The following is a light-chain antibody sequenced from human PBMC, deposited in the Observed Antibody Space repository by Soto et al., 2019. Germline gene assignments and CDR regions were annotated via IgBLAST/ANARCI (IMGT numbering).Light chain of an antibody. CDR1: RDDIGAYDY. V-gene: IGLV2-14*01. CDR2: EVT. Sequence: QSLLSQPASVAGSPGQSITISCAGTRDDIGAYDYVSWYQQHPGNAPKLLVYEVTNRPSGVSDRFSGYRSGNTASLTISGLQAEDEADYYCNSYTNSSAVVFGGGTKVTVL. CDR3: NSYTNSSAVV. J-gene: IGLJ2*01.